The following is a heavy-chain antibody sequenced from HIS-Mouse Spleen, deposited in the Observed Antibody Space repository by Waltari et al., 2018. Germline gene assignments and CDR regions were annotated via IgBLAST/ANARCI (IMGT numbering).Heavy chain of an antibody. CDR3: ARVYGSGSFNLCY. Sequence: QVQLVQPGAEAKKPGASVKVSCKASGYTFTGYHMPSVRRAPGQGLEWMGWINPNSGGTNYAQKFQGRVTMTRDTSISTAYMELSRLRSDDTAVYYCARVYGSGSFNLCYWGQGTLVTVSS. D-gene: IGHD3-10*01. CDR2: INPNSGGT. J-gene: IGHJ4*02. CDR1: GYTFTGYH. V-gene: IGHV1-2*02.